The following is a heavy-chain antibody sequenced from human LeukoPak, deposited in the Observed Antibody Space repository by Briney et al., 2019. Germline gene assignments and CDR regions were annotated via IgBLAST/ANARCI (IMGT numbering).Heavy chain of an antibody. V-gene: IGHV1-18*01. J-gene: IGHJ4*02. CDR1: GYTFTSYG. D-gene: IGHD6-6*01. CDR2: ISAYNGNT. CDR3: VSGIAARRVTAYYFDY. Sequence: ASVKVSCKASGYTFTSYGISWVRQAPGQGLEWMGWISAYNGNTNYAQKLQGRVTMTTDTSTSTAYMELRSLRSDDTAVYYCVSGIAARRVTAYYFDYWGQGTLVTVSS.